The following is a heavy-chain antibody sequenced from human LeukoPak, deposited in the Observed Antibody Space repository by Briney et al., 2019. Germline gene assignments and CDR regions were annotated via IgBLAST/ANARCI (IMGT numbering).Heavy chain of an antibody. J-gene: IGHJ4*02. V-gene: IGHV3-23*01. CDR1: GFTFNNYA. D-gene: IGHD3-22*01. CDR2: ISYNGGRT. Sequence: PGGSLRLSCAASGFTFNNYAMSWVRQAPGKGLEWVSLISYNGGRTYSADSVKGRFTISRDTSKNTLYLQMNGLRAEDTAVYYCATLPKGISYYHFDSWGPGTPVIVSS. CDR3: ATLPKGISYYHFDS.